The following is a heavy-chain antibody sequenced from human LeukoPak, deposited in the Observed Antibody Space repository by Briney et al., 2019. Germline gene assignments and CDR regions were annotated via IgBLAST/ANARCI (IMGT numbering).Heavy chain of an antibody. Sequence: SETLSLTCTVSGGSISSYYWSWIRQPPGKGLEWIGYIYYSGSTNYNPSLKSRVTISVDTSKNQFSLKLSSVTAADAAVYYCARDRPNDYGDKGWFDPWGQGTLVTVSS. V-gene: IGHV4-59*01. J-gene: IGHJ5*02. D-gene: IGHD4-17*01. CDR1: GGSISSYY. CDR3: ARDRPNDYGDKGWFDP. CDR2: IYYSGST.